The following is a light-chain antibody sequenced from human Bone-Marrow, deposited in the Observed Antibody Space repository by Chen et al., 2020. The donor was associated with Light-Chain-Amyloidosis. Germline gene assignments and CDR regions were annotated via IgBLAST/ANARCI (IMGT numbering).Light chain of an antibody. J-gene: IGLJ3*02. CDR2: DDT. Sequence: SYVLTQPPSVSVAPGQTATITCGGTGIGSRKVHWYQQKAGQAPVRVVYDDTDRPAGIPERFSGSKSGNAATLTITRVEAGDEADYYCQVWEGSSDEVVFGGGTRLTVL. CDR1: GIGSRK. CDR3: QVWEGSSDEVV. V-gene: IGLV3-21*02.